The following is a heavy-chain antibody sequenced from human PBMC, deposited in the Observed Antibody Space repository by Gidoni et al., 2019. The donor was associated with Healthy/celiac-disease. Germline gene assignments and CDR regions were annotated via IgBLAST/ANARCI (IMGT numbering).Heavy chain of an antibody. J-gene: IGHJ4*02. D-gene: IGHD1-26*01. CDR2: IDPSDSYT. Sequence: GKGLEWMGRIDPSDSYTNYSPSFQGHVTISADKSISTAYLQWSSLKASDTAMYYCARHELVGATNGDFDYWGQGTLVTVSS. V-gene: IGHV5-10-1*01. CDR3: ARHELVGATNGDFDY.